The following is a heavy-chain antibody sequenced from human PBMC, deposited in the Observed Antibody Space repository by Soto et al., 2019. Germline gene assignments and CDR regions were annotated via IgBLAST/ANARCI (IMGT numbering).Heavy chain of an antibody. CDR1: GGTFSSYA. V-gene: IGHV1-69*01. J-gene: IGHJ6*02. CDR2: IIPIFGTA. CDR3: ARSARYSSDLRVRGLRYYYGMDV. Sequence: QVQLVQSGAEVKKPGSSVKVSCKASGGTFSSYAISWVRQAPGQGLEWMGGIIPIFGTANYAQKFQGRVTITADESTSTAYMELSSLRSDDTAVYYCARSARYSSDLRVRGLRYYYGMDVWGQGTTVTVSS. D-gene: IGHD6-25*01.